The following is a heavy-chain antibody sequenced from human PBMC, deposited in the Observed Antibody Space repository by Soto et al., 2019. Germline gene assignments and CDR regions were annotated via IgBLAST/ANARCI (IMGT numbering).Heavy chain of an antibody. J-gene: IGHJ5*02. CDR3: ASRVVVVAATSWFDP. CDR1: GGSFSGYY. CDR2: ISHSGST. V-gene: IGHV4-34*01. Sequence: SETLSLTCAVYGGSFSGYYWSWIRQPPGKGLEWIGEISHSGSTNYNPSLKSRVTISVDTSKNQFSLKLSSVTAADTAVYYCASRVVVVAATSWFDPWGQGTLVTVSS. D-gene: IGHD2-15*01.